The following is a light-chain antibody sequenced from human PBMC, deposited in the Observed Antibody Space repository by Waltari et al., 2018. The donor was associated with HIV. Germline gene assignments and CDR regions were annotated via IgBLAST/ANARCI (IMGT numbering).Light chain of an antibody. CDR2: DVS. CDR1: SRDVGGYNY. CDR3: SSYTSSSTLV. Sequence: QSALTQPASVSGSPGQSITISCTGTSRDVGGYNYVSWYQQHPGKAPKLMIYDVSNRPSGVSYRFSGSKSGNTASLTISGLQAEDEADYYCSSYTSSSTLVFGGGTKLTVL. V-gene: IGLV2-14*03. J-gene: IGLJ2*01.